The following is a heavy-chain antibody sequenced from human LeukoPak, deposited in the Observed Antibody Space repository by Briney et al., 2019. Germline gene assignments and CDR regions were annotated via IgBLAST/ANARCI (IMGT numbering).Heavy chain of an antibody. CDR1: KFTFSHYG. D-gene: IGHD1-26*01. Sequence: GGSLRLSCTASKFTFSHYGMQWVRQAPGKGLEWVAVISSDGSIKVYADSVKGRFTLSRDNSINTVDLQMNSLRAEDTAVYYCVKAHPVVRSGSPPMIFDYWGQGTLVTVSS. CDR3: VKAHPVVRSGSPPMIFDY. J-gene: IGHJ4*02. V-gene: IGHV3-30*18. CDR2: ISSDGSIK.